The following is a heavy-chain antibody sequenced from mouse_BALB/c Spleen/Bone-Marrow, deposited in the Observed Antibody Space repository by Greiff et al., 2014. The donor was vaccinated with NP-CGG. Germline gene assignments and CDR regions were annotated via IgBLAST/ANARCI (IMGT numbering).Heavy chain of an antibody. CDR2: IDPANGNT. J-gene: IGHJ3*01. Sequence: VQLKESGAELVKPGASVKLPCTASGFNIKDTYMHWVKQRPEQGLEWIGRIDPANGNTKYDPKFQGKATITADTSSNTAYLQLSSLTSEDTAVYYCAVYDYEGFAYWGQGTLVTVS. CDR1: GFNIKDTY. CDR3: AVYDYEGFAY. D-gene: IGHD2-4*01. V-gene: IGHV14-3*02.